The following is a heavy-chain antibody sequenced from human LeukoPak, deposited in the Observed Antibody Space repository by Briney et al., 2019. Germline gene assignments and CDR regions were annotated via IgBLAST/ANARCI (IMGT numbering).Heavy chain of an antibody. CDR1: GSSISSYY. V-gene: IGHV4-59*08. D-gene: IGHD6-6*01. CDR2: IYYSGST. CDR3: AKGPYSSSIGYFDY. J-gene: IGHJ4*02. Sequence: PSETLSLTCTVTGSSISSYYWSWIRQPPGKGLEWIGYIYYSGSTNYNPSLKSRVTISVDTSKNQFSLKLSSVTAADTAVYYCAKGPYSSSIGYFDYWGQGPLVTVSS.